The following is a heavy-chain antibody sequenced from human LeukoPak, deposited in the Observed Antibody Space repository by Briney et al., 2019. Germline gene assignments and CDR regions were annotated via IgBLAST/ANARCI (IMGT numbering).Heavy chain of an antibody. Sequence: PGRSLRLSCAASGFTFSSYGMHWVRQAPGKGLEWVAVIWYDGSNKYYADSVKGRFTISRDNAKNSLYLQMNSLRDEDTAVYYCARDQQQLAPYYYYGMDVWGQGTTVTVSS. D-gene: IGHD6-13*01. J-gene: IGHJ6*02. CDR1: GFTFSSYG. CDR2: IWYDGSNK. CDR3: ARDQQQLAPYYYYGMDV. V-gene: IGHV3-33*01.